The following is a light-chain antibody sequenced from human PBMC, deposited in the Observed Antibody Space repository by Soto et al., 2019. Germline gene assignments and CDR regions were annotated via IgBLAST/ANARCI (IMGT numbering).Light chain of an antibody. CDR1: NHDIGGYTY. Sequence: QSVLTQPASVSGSPGQSITISCTGTNHDIGGYTYVSWYRHHPGKAPELLIYDVSNRPSGVSNRFSGSKSGSTASLTISRLQADDEAVYYCAVYTSSDMLFGGGTKLTVL. CDR2: DVS. J-gene: IGLJ3*02. V-gene: IGLV2-14*03. CDR3: AVYTSSDML.